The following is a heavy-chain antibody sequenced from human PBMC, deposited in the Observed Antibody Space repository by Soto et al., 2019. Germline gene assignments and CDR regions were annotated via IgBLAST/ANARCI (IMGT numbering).Heavy chain of an antibody. D-gene: IGHD1-26*01. CDR3: AKDGGGATDPDAFDI. J-gene: IGHJ3*02. CDR2: ISGSGGST. CDR1: GFTFSSYA. V-gene: IGHV3-23*01. Sequence: GGSLRLSCAASGFTFSSYAMSWVRQAPGKGLEWVSAISGSGGSTYYADSVKGRYTISRDNSKNTLYLQMNSLRAEDTAVYYCAKDGGGATDPDAFDIWGQGTMVTVSS.